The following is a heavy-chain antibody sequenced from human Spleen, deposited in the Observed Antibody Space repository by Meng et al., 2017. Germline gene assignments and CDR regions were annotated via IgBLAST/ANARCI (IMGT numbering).Heavy chain of an antibody. CDR1: GYTFTSYD. D-gene: IGHD6-13*01. J-gene: IGHJ4*02. Sequence: ASVKVSCKASGYTFTSYDINWVRQATGQGREGMGWMNPNSGNTGYAQKFQGRVTMTRNTSISTAYMELSSLRSEDTAVYYCARDEDISAAGKLFGDYWGQGTLVTSPQ. V-gene: IGHV1-8*01. CDR3: ARDEDISAAGKLFGDY. CDR2: MNPNSGNT.